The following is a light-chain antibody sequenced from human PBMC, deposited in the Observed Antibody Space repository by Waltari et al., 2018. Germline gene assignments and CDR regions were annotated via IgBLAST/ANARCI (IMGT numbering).Light chain of an antibody. V-gene: IGKV4-1*01. Sequence: DIVMAQSIGSLAFSVRERASSNGMASQSVLYSSNNRNYLTWYQQKPGQPPKLLIYWASTRESGVPDRFSGSGSGTDFTLTISSLQAEDGAVYYCQQYYSTPTFGQGTKVEIK. CDR1: QSVLYSSNNRNY. J-gene: IGKJ1*01. CDR2: WAS. CDR3: QQYYSTPT.